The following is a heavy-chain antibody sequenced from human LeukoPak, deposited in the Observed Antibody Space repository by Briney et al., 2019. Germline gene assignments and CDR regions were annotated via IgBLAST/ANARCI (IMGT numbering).Heavy chain of an antibody. J-gene: IGHJ4*02. CDR2: ISSSSSTI. CDR1: GFTFRSYS. Sequence: GGSLRLSCAASGFTFRSYSMNWVRQAPGKGLEWVSYISSSSSTIYYADSVKGRFTISRDNAKNSLYLQMNSLRAEDTAVYYCARGNGSPDYWGQGTLVTDSS. D-gene: IGHD1-26*01. V-gene: IGHV3-48*01. CDR3: ARGNGSPDY.